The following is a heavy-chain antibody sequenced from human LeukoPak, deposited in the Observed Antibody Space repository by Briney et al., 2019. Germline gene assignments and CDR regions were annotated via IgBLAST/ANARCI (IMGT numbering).Heavy chain of an antibody. V-gene: IGHV4-31*03. Sequence: SQTLSLTCTVSGGSISSGGYYWSWIRQHPGKGLEWIGYIYYSGSTYYNPSLKSRVTISVDTSKNQFSLKLSSVTAADTAVYYCARDRSSVWGYNWFDPWGQGTLVTVSS. J-gene: IGHJ5*02. CDR1: GGSISSGGYY. CDR2: IYYSGST. D-gene: IGHD6-19*01. CDR3: ARDRSSVWGYNWFDP.